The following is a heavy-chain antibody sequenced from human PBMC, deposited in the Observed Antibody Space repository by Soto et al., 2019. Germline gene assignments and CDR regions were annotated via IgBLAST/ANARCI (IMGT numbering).Heavy chain of an antibody. CDR2: ISYDGSNK. CDR1: GFTFSSYA. Sequence: GGSLRLSCAASGFTFSSYAMHWVRQAPGKGLEWVAVISYDGSNKYYADSVKGRFTISRDNSKNTLYLQMNSLRAEDTAVYYCARDLAAAGTGRVENWFDPWGQGTLVTVSS. D-gene: IGHD6-13*01. J-gene: IGHJ5*02. V-gene: IGHV3-30-3*01. CDR3: ARDLAAAGTGRVENWFDP.